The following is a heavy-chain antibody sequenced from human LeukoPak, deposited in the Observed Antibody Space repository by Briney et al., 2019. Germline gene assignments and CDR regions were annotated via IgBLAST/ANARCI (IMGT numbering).Heavy chain of an antibody. CDR2: IYYSGNT. D-gene: IGHD3-16*01. J-gene: IGHJ4*02. CDR3: TRLWGTNDY. Sequence: TSETLSLTCTVSGGSISTTSYYWGWIRQPPGKGLEWIGSIYYSGNTYYNPSLKSRVTISIDTFDNQFSLKLTSATAADTAVYYCTRLWGTNDYWGQGTLVTVSS. V-gene: IGHV4-39*07. CDR1: GGSISTTSYY.